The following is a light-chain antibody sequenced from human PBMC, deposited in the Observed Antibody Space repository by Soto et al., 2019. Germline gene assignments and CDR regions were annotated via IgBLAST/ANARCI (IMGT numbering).Light chain of an antibody. CDR2: GNR. Sequence: QSVLTQPPSVSGAPGQRVTISCTGNSSNLGAGYDVHWYQQLPGAAPKLVIFGNRNRPSGVPERFSGSKSGTSASLAITGLQAEDEADYYCSSFRSSSTLPYVFGTGTKVTVL. J-gene: IGLJ1*01. CDR3: SSFRSSSTLPYV. V-gene: IGLV1-40*01. CDR1: SSNLGAGYD.